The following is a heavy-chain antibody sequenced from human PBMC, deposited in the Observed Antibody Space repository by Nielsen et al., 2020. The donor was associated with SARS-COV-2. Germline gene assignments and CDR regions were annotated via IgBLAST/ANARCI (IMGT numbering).Heavy chain of an antibody. D-gene: IGHD5-18*01. J-gene: IGHJ4*02. CDR2: IDWDDNK. CDR3: ARTAANTYGSYYFDY. Sequence: SGPTLVKPTQTLTLTCTFSGFSLTTSTGEMCVTWIRQPPGKALEWLALIDWDDNKYYSTSLKTRLTISKDTSKNQVVLTMANMDPVDTATYYCARTAANTYGSYYFDYWGQGTLVTVSS. V-gene: IGHV2-70*01. CDR1: GFSLTTSTGEMC.